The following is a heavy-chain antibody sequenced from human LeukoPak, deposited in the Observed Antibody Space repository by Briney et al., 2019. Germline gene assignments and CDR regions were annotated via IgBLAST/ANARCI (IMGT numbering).Heavy chain of an antibody. V-gene: IGHV3-53*01. Sequence: PGGSLRLSCAASGFTVSSNHMSWVRQAPGKGLEWVSFIYSGGSTYYADSVKGRFTISRDNAKNTLYLQMDSLRAEDTAIYYCAKIPSATESFDYWGQGTLVTVSS. CDR3: AKIPSATESFDY. CDR2: IYSGGST. J-gene: IGHJ4*02. D-gene: IGHD5-12*01. CDR1: GFTVSSNH.